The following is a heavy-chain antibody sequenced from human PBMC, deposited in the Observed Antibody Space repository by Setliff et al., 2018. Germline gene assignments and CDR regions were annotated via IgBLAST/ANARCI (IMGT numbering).Heavy chain of an antibody. D-gene: IGHD2-2*01. CDR2: INTITGNP. J-gene: IGHJ5*02. Sequence: VASVKVSCKASGYTFSSYAMNWVRQAPGQGLEWMGRINTITGNPTYAQGFTGRFVFSLDTSVSTAYLQICSLKPEDTAVYYCARDLGYCSRTSCHGDWFDPWGQGTLVTVSS. CDR3: ARDLGYCSRTSCHGDWFDP. V-gene: IGHV7-4-1*01. CDR1: GYTFSSYA.